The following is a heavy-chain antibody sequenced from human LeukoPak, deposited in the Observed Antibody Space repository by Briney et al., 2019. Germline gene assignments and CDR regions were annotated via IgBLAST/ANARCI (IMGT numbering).Heavy chain of an antibody. V-gene: IGHV3-66*01. CDR1: GFTVSSNY. CDR3: ARGWSDSRGYSWFDP. CDR2: IYSGGST. D-gene: IGHD3-22*01. J-gene: IGHJ5*02. Sequence: GGSLRLSCAASGFTVSSNYMSWVRQAPGKGLEWVSVIYSGGSTYYADSVKGRFTISRDNSKNTLYLQMNSLRAEDTAVYYCARGWSDSRGYSWFDPWGQGTLVTVSS.